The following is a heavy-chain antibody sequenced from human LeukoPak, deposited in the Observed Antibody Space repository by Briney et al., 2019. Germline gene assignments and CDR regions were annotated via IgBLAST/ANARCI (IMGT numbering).Heavy chain of an antibody. J-gene: IGHJ4*02. CDR1: GFTFSSYS. CDR2: ISYDGSNK. CDR3: AKDRVEWLSWFDY. V-gene: IGHV3-30*18. Sequence: GGSLRLSCAASGFTFSSYSMNWVRQAPGKGLEWVAVISYDGSNKYYADSVKGRFTISRDNSKNTLYLQMNSLRAEDTAVYYCAKDRVEWLSWFDYWGQGTLVTVSS. D-gene: IGHD3-3*01.